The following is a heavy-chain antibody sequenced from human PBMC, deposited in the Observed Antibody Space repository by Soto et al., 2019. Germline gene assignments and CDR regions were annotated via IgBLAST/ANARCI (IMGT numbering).Heavy chain of an antibody. CDR1: GFTFSSYE. D-gene: IGHD2-2*01. J-gene: IGHJ6*02. Sequence: GGSLRLSCAASGFTFSSYEMNWVRQAPGKGLEWVSYISSSGSTIYYADSVKGRFTISRDNAKNSLYLQMNSLRAEDTAVYYCARDCSSTSCYLGKGMDVWGQGTTVTVSS. CDR2: ISSSGSTI. V-gene: IGHV3-48*03. CDR3: ARDCSSTSCYLGKGMDV.